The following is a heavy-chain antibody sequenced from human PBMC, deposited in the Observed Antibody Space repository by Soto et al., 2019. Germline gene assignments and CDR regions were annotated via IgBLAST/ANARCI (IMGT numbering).Heavy chain of an antibody. CDR1: GGSICSSSYY. CDR3: ARRNTAMAMMNYYYMDV. J-gene: IGHJ6*03. V-gene: IGHV4-39*01. CDR2: IYYSGST. Sequence: SETLSLTCTVSGGSICSSSYYWGWIRQPPGKGQEWIGSIYYSGSTYYNPSLKSRVTISVDTSKNQFSLKLSSVTAADTAVYYCARRNTAMAMMNYYYMDVWGKGTTVTVSS. D-gene: IGHD5-18*01.